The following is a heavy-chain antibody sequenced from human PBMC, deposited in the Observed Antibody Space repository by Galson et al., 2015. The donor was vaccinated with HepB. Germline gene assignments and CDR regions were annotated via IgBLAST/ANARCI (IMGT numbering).Heavy chain of an antibody. CDR1: GFTFNDYN. CDR3: ARDPPLRAPFDY. J-gene: IGHJ4*02. CDR2: INSDSTYI. V-gene: IGHV3-21*01. Sequence: SLRLSCAASGFTFNDYNMIWVRQAPGKGLEWVSSINSDSTYIYYADSVRGRFTISRDNAKNSLYLQMNSLRVEDTAIYYGARDPPLRAPFDYWGQGTLFTVSS.